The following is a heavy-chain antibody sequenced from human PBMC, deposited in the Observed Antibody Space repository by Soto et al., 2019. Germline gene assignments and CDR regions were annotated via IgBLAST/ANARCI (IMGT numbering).Heavy chain of an antibody. J-gene: IGHJ4*02. CDR3: ARDYGDYVIDY. D-gene: IGHD4-17*01. Sequence: SEPKPLTCTVYGGSISSYDWRWIRQPPGKGLEWIGYIYYSGSTNYNPSLKSRVTISVDTSKNQFSLKLSSVTAADTAVYYCARDYGDYVIDYWGQGTLVT. V-gene: IGHV4-59*01. CDR2: IYYSGST. CDR1: GGSISSYD.